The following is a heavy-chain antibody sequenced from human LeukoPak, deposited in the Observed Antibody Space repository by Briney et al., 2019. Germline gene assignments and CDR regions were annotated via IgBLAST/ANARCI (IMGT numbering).Heavy chain of an antibody. D-gene: IGHD4-17*01. V-gene: IGHV4-30-2*01. CDR2: INVSGST. CDR3: ARQTTVTTNYFDY. Sequence: SETLSLTCAVSGGSISRGGYSWSCIRQPPGKGLEWVGYINVSGSTYYNPSLKSRVTISVDRSKNQSSLKLSAVTAADTAVYYWARQTTVTTNYFDYWGQGTLVTDSS. CDR1: GGSISRGGYS. J-gene: IGHJ4*02.